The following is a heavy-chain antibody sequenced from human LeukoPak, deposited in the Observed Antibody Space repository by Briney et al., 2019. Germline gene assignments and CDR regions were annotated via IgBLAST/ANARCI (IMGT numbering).Heavy chain of an antibody. J-gene: IGHJ6*02. CDR3: ARSKTFSGSCRYYGMDV. V-gene: IGHV3-21*01. CDR1: GFTLSSYS. D-gene: IGHD2-15*01. CDR2: IDSSNTYI. Sequence: GGSLRLSCVASGFTLSSYSMNWVRQAPGKGLEWVSSIDSSNTYIYYADSVKGRFTISRDNAKNSLYLQMNSLRAEDTAVYYCARSKTFSGSCRYYGMDVWGQGTTVTVS.